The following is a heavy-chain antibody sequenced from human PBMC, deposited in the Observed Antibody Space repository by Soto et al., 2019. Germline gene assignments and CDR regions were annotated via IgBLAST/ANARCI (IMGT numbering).Heavy chain of an antibody. D-gene: IGHD2-8*01. J-gene: IGHJ6*03. CDR1: GYTFTSYD. CDR2: MNPNSGNT. Sequence: QVQLVQSGAEVKKPGASVKVSCKASGYTFTSYDINWVRQATGQGLEWMGWMNPNSGNTGYAQKFQGRVTMTRNNSISTAYMELSSLRSEDTAVYYWAGRSRVYGRVYYYYYMDVWVKGTTVTVSS. V-gene: IGHV1-8*01. CDR3: AGRSRVYGRVYYYYYMDV.